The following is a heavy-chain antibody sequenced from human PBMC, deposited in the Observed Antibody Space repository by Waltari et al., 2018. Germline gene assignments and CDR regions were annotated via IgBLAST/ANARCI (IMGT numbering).Heavy chain of an antibody. Sequence: QVQLVQSGAEVKKPGASVKVSCKVSGYTLTELSMHWVRQAPGKGLEWMGGFDPEDGETIYAQKFQGRVTMTEDTSTDTAYMELSSLRSEDTAVYYCASRGYYDSSGYYYVAFDIWGQGTMVTVSS. CDR2: FDPEDGET. J-gene: IGHJ3*02. CDR1: GYTLTELS. D-gene: IGHD3-22*01. CDR3: ASRGYYDSSGYYYVAFDI. V-gene: IGHV1-24*01.